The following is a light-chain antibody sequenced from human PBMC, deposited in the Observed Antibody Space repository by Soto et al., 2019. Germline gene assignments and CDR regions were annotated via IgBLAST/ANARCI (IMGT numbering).Light chain of an antibody. CDR2: EVI. J-gene: IGLJ2*01. CDR1: SSDVAAYNF. V-gene: IGLV2-14*03. CDR3: SAYTHSNTVI. Sequence: SVLTQPASVSGSPGQSITISCTGTSSDVAAYNFVSWYQQHPGEVPKLMIYEVIKRPSGISDRFSGSKSGNTASLTISGLQAEDEADYYCSAYTHSNTVIFGGGTKVTVL.